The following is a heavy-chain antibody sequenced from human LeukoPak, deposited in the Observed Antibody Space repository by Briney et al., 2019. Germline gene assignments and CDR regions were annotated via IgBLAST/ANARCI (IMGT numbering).Heavy chain of an antibody. V-gene: IGHV4-30-4*08. Sequence: PSETLSLTCTVSGGSISSGDYYWSWIRQPPGKGLEWIGYIYYSGSTYYNPSLKSRVTISVDTSKNQFSLQLSSVTAADTAVYYCAGLLYAGRVDYWGQGTLVTVSS. CDR2: IYYSGST. CDR3: AGLLYAGRVDY. D-gene: IGHD2-2*02. CDR1: GGSISSGDYY. J-gene: IGHJ4*02.